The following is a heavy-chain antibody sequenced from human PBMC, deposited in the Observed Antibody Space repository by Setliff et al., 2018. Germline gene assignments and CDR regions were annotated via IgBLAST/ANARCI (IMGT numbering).Heavy chain of an antibody. V-gene: IGHV4-34*01. D-gene: IGHD6-19*01. Sequence: SETLSLTCAVYGGSFSGYYWSWLRQPPGKGLEWIGEINHSGSTDYNPSLKSRVTISVDTSKNQFSLKLSSVTAADTAVYYCARGWGSGWSKEGAFDIWGQGTMVTVSS. CDR2: INHSGST. J-gene: IGHJ3*02. CDR1: GGSFSGYY. CDR3: ARGWGSGWSKEGAFDI.